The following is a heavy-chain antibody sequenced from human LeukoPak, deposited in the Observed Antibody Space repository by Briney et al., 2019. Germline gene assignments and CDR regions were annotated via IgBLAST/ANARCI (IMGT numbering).Heavy chain of an antibody. Sequence: SMKGRFTISRDNARNSLYLQMNSLSPEDTAVYYCASSLIPERGYSIAWYPYYFDYWGQGTLVTVSS. J-gene: IGHJ4*02. D-gene: IGHD6-19*01. CDR3: ASSLIPERGYSIAWYPYYFDY. V-gene: IGHV3-21*01.